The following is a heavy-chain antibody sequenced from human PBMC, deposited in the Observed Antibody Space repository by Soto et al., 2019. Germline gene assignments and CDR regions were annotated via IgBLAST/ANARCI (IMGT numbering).Heavy chain of an antibody. CDR3: ARTAAAGKYYYGVDV. J-gene: IGHJ6*02. CDR2: IYPGDSDT. CDR1: GYSFTSYW. V-gene: IGHV5-51*01. D-gene: IGHD6-13*01. Sequence: GESLKISCKGSGYSFTSYWIGWVRQMPGKGLEWMGIIYPGDSDTRYSPSFQGQVTTSADKSISTAYLQWSSLKASDTAIYYCARTAAAGKYYYGVDVWGQGTTVTVSS.